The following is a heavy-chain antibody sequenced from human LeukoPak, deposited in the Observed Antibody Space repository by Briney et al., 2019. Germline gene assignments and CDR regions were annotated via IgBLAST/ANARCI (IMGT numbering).Heavy chain of an antibody. J-gene: IGHJ6*02. D-gene: IGHD2-2*01. CDR2: ISGSGGST. CDR1: GFTFSSYA. CDR3: AKEVYCSSTSCGSSGYYGMDV. V-gene: IGHV3-23*01. Sequence: GGSLRLSCAASGFTFSSYAMRWVRQAPGKGLEWVSAISGSGGSTYYADSVKGRFTISRDNSKNTLYLQMNSLRAEDTAEYYCAKEVYCSSTSCGSSGYYGMDVWGQGTTVTVS.